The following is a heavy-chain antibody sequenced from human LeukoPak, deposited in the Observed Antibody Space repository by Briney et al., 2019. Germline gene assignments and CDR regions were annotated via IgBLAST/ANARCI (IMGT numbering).Heavy chain of an antibody. CDR3: ARQVLIVGGRYGMDV. J-gene: IGHJ6*02. CDR1: GYIFNNYG. V-gene: IGHV1-18*01. Sequence: ASVKVSCKASGYIFNNYGISWVRQPPGQGLEWMGLISPYRGDTEYAQRSQGRVTMTTDTSTSAAYMEVRSLRSDDTAVYYCARQVLIVGGRYGMDVWGQGTTVTVSS. CDR2: ISPYRGDT. D-gene: IGHD3-22*01.